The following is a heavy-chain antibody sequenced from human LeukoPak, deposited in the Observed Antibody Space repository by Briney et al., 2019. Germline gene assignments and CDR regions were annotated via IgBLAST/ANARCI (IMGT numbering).Heavy chain of an antibody. CDR3: TRRGGQDDY. CDR1: GFTFSDHY. V-gene: IGHV3-72*01. D-gene: IGHD2-15*01. J-gene: IGHJ4*02. CDR2: TRNKANSYTT. Sequence: PGGSLRLSCAASGFTFSDHYMDWVRQAPGKGLEWVGRTRNKANSYTTEYAASVKGRFTISRDDSKNTAYLQMNSLKTEDTAVYYCTRRGGQDDYWGQGTLVTVSS.